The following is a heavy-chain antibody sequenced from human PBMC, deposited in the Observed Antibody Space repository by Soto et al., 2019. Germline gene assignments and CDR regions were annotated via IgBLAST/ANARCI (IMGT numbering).Heavy chain of an antibody. J-gene: IGHJ6*02. Sequence: GGSLRLSCAASGFTFSSYAMHWVRQAPGKGLEWVALISYDGSYKYYADSVKGRFTISRDNSKNSLYLQMNSLRVEDTAVYYCARGPTSHGSLSPRSPRPGLGMDVWRQWSPVSASS. V-gene: IGHV3-30-3*01. CDR3: ARGPTSHGSLSPRSPRPGLGMDV. CDR1: GFTFSSYA. D-gene: IGHD3-10*01. CDR2: ISYDGSYK.